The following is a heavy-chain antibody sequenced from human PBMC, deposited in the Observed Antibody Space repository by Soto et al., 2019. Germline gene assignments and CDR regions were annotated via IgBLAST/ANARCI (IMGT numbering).Heavy chain of an antibody. CDR1: GFTFSSYS. D-gene: IGHD6-19*01. CDR3: AGSKQWPPLDHGMDV. J-gene: IGHJ6*02. V-gene: IGHV3-21*01. Sequence: EVQLVESGGGLVKPGGSLRLSCAASGFTFSSYSMNWVRQAPGKGLEWVSSISSSSSYIYYGDSVKGRFTISRDNAKNSPARQMNSLRAEDTAVYYCAGSKQWPPLDHGMDVWGQGTTVNVSS. CDR2: ISSSSSYI.